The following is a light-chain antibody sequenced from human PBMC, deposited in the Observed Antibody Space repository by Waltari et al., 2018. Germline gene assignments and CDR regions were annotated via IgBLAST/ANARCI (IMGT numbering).Light chain of an antibody. J-gene: IGKJ5*01. Sequence: DIQLTQSPSFLSASVGDRVTITCRASQDISTYLAWYQQKPGKAPDLLIYAASPLQSGVPSRFSGSGSGTEFTLTISSLQPEDFATYYCQQLSNYPPITFGQGTRLEIK. V-gene: IGKV1-9*01. CDR1: QDISTY. CDR2: AAS. CDR3: QQLSNYPPIT.